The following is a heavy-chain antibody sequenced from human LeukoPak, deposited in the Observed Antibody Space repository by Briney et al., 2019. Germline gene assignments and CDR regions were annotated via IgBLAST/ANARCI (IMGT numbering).Heavy chain of an antibody. CDR2: ISGSGGST. D-gene: IGHD2-8*01. CDR3: ARDGGLMVGDTNYFDY. Sequence: GGSLRLSCAASGFTFSSYAMSWVRQAPGKGLEWVPAISGSGGSTYYADSVKGRFTISRDNSKNTLYLQMNSLRAEDTAVYYCARDGGLMVGDTNYFDYWGQGTLVTVSS. CDR1: GFTFSSYA. J-gene: IGHJ4*02. V-gene: IGHV3-23*01.